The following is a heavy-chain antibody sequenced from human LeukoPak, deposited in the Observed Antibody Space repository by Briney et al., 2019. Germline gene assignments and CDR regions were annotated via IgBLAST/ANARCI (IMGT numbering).Heavy chain of an antibody. Sequence: GRSLRLSCAASGFTFSSYAMHWVRQAPGKGLEWVAVISYDGSNKYYADSVKGRFTISRDNSKNTLYLQMNSLRAEDTAVYYCARGRDSSSSRSYYYYYMDVWGRGTTVTVSS. D-gene: IGHD6-6*01. V-gene: IGHV3-30*04. CDR3: ARGRDSSSSRSYYYYYMDV. CDR2: ISYDGSNK. J-gene: IGHJ6*03. CDR1: GFTFSSYA.